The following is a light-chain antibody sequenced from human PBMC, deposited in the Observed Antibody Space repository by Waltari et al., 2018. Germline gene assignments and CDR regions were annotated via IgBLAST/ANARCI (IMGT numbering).Light chain of an antibody. Sequence: EIVLTQSPGTLSLSPGDRATLSCRASQIVSSSYLVWYQQKPGKAPRLLIYGASSRATGIPDRFSGSGSGTDFTLTISRLEPEDFAVYYCQQYGSSSWTFGQGTKVEIK. CDR2: GAS. J-gene: IGKJ1*01. CDR3: QQYGSSSWT. CDR1: QIVSSSY. V-gene: IGKV3-20*01.